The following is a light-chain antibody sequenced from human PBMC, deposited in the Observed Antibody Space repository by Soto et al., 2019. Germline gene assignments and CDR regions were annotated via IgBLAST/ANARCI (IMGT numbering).Light chain of an antibody. Sequence: EIALPQSPATSSNYPGEKATLSCRASQSISVYLAWYQQKPGQAPRLLLYDASNRATGIPARFSGSGSGTDFTLTISSLEPEDFAVYYCQQRRDWPRTFGQGTKV. CDR2: DAS. CDR1: QSISVY. CDR3: QQRRDWPRT. V-gene: IGKV3-11*01. J-gene: IGKJ1*01.